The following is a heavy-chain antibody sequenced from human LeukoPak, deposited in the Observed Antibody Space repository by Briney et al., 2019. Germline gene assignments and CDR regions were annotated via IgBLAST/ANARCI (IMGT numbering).Heavy chain of an antibody. CDR2: IYTSGST. CDR3: ARDRGYGDYGPFDY. V-gene: IGHV4-4*07. Sequence: SETLSLTCTVSGGSISSYYWSWIRQPAGKGLEWIGRIYTSGSTNYNPSLKSRVTMSVDTSKNQFSLKLSPVTAADTAVYYCARDRGYGDYGPFDYWGQGTLVTVSS. CDR1: GGSISSYY. D-gene: IGHD4-17*01. J-gene: IGHJ4*02.